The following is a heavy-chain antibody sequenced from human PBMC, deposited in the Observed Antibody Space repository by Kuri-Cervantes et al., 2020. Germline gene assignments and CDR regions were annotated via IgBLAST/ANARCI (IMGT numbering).Heavy chain of an antibody. J-gene: IGHJ6*02. CDR3: ARGYSSGWYNYYYYYGMDV. CDR1: GYTFTSYG. Sequence: ASVKVSCKASGYTFTSYGISWVRQAPGQGLEWMGWMNPNSGNTGYAQKFQGRVTMTRNTSISTAYMELSSLRSEDTAVYYCARGYSSGWYNYYYYYGMDVWGQGTTVTVSS. V-gene: IGHV1-8*02. D-gene: IGHD6-19*01. CDR2: MNPNSGNT.